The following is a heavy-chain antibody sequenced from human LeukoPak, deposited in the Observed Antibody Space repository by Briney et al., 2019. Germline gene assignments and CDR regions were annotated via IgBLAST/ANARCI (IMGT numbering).Heavy chain of an antibody. D-gene: IGHD3-22*01. CDR2: FYTSGST. V-gene: IGHV4-4*07. Sequence: PSETLSLTCTVSGGSISSYHWSWIRQPAGKGLEWIGRFYTSGSTNYNPSLKSRVTMSVDTSKNQFSLKLSSVTAADTAVYYCASQKYYYDSRGYYQYYFDYWGQGTLVTVSS. CDR3: ASQKYYYDSRGYYQYYFDY. J-gene: IGHJ4*02. CDR1: GGSISSYH.